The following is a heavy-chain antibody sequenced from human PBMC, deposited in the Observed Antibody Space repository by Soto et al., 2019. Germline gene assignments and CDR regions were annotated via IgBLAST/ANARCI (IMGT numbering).Heavy chain of an antibody. V-gene: IGHV4-31*03. CDR3: AREGPPNWFHP. CDR2: IYYSGST. J-gene: IGHJ5*02. Sequence: QVQLQESGPGLVKPSQTLSLTCTVSGGSISSGGYYWSWIRQHPGKGLEWIGYIYYSGSTYYNPSLMSRVTISVYTAKDQFSLNLSSVTAADTAVYYCAREGPPNWFHPWGQGTLVTVSS. CDR1: GGSISSGGYY.